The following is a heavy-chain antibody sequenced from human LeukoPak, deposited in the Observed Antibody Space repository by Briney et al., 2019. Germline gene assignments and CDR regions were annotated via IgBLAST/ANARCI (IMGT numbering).Heavy chain of an antibody. D-gene: IGHD1-26*01. CDR2: IYYSGST. CDR3: ARDRTGIVGPYAG. Sequence: PSETLSLTCTVSGGSISSYYWSWIRQPPGKGLEWIGYIYYSGSTNYNPSLKSRVTISVDTSKNQFSLKLSSVTAADTAVYYCARDRTGIVGPYAGWGQGTLVTVSS. CDR1: GGSISSYY. V-gene: IGHV4-59*01. J-gene: IGHJ4*02.